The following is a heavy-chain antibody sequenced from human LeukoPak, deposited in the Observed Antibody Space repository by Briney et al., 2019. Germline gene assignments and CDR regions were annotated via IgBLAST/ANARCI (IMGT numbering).Heavy chain of an antibody. CDR2: MNPNSGNT. D-gene: IGHD6-13*01. V-gene: IGHV1-8*01. J-gene: IGHJ4*02. Sequence: GASVKVSCKASGYTFTSYDINWVRQATGQGLEWMGWMNPNSGNTGYAQKFQGRVTMTRNTSISTAYMELSSLRSEDTAVYYCARTSLDYSSSWYFPDYWGQGTLVTVSS. CDR1: GYTFTSYD. CDR3: ARTSLDYSSSWYFPDY.